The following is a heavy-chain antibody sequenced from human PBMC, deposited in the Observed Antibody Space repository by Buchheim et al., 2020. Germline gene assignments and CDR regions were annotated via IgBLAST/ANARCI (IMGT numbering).Heavy chain of an antibody. V-gene: IGHV3-30*18. J-gene: IGHJ6*02. CDR1: GFTFSSYG. CDR2: ISYDGSNK. Sequence: QVQLVESGGGVVQPGRSLRLSCAASGFTFSSYGMHWVRQAPGKGLEWVAVISYDGSNKYYADSVKGRFTISRDNSKNTLYLQMNSLRAEDTAVYYCAKDLGYSYGFGWGYYGMDVWGQGTT. CDR3: AKDLGYSYGFGWGYYGMDV. D-gene: IGHD5-18*01.